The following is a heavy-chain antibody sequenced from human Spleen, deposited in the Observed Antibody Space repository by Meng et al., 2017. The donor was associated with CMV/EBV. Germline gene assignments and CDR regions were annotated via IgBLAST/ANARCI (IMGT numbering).Heavy chain of an antibody. Sequence: QVQLQESGPGLVMPSXXLSLTCXGSGGSISSGTYYWGWIRQLPGKGLEWIAYIHYSGSTYYSPSLKSRVTISVDTSKNQLSLKLSSMTAADTAVYYCARYVFDSSSLYSNWFDPWGQGTLVNVSS. CDR3: ARYVFDSSSLYSNWFDP. V-gene: IGHV4-31*03. D-gene: IGHD3-22*01. CDR2: IHYSGST. CDR1: GGSISSGTYY. J-gene: IGHJ5*02.